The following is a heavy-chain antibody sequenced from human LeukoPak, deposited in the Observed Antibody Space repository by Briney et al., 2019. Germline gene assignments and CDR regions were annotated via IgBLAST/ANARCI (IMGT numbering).Heavy chain of an antibody. J-gene: IGHJ4*02. Sequence: SETLSLTCTVSGGSISSYYWSWIRQPPGKGLEWIGYIYYSGSTNYNPSPKSRVTISVDTSKNQFSLKLSSVTAADTAVYYCARHADKAAAGAVDYWGQGTLVTVSS. CDR2: IYYSGST. D-gene: IGHD6-13*01. CDR1: GGSISSYY. V-gene: IGHV4-59*08. CDR3: ARHADKAAAGAVDY.